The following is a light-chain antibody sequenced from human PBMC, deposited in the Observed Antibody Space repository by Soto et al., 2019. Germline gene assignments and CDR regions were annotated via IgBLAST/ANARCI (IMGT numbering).Light chain of an antibody. CDR2: GNT. CDR1: SSNIGAIYD. J-gene: IGLJ3*02. CDR3: QSYDSSLSGSV. Sequence: QSVLTQPPSVSGAPGQRVTIACTGSSSNIGAIYDVQWYQQLPGAAPKLLIYGNTNRPSGVPDRFSGSKSGTSASLAITGLQAEDEADYYCQSYDSSLSGSVFGGGTKLTVL. V-gene: IGLV1-40*01.